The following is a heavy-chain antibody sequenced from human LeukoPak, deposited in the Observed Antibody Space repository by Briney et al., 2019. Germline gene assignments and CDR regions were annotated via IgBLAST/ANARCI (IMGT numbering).Heavy chain of an antibody. CDR1: GFTVSSNY. CDR2: ISGSGDST. J-gene: IGHJ4*02. CDR3: AKDRDYYGSGSYYNPPLRIDY. Sequence: GGSLRLSCAASGFTVSSNYMSWVRQAPGKGLEWVSAISGSGDSTYYADSVKGRFSISRDNSKNTLFLQMNSLRAEDTAVYYCAKDRDYYGSGSYYNPPLRIDYWGQGTLVTVSS. D-gene: IGHD3-10*01. V-gene: IGHV3-23*01.